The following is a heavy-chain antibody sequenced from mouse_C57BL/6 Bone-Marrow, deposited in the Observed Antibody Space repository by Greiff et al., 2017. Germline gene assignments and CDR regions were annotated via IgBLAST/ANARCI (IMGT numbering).Heavy chain of an antibody. CDR3: ARETVCSSYFDY. Sequence: EVMLVASGGGLVKPGGSLKLSCAASGFTFSDYGMHWVRQAPEKGLEWVAYISSGSRTIYYADTVKGRFTISRDNAKNTLFLQSTSLRSEDTAMYYCARETVCSSYFDYWGQGTTLTVSS. J-gene: IGHJ2*01. CDR2: ISSGSRTI. D-gene: IGHD1-1*01. V-gene: IGHV5-17*01. CDR1: GFTFSDYG.